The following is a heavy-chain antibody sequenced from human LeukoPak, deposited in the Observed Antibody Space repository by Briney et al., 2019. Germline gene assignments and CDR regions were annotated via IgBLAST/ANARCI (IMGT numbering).Heavy chain of an antibody. CDR2: IIPIFGTA. CDR3: ARGYSRNYYDSSGYDY. J-gene: IGHJ4*02. V-gene: IGHV1-69*05. Sequence: ASVKVSCKASGGTFSSYAISWVRQAPGQGLEWMGGIIPIFGTANYAQKFQGRVTITRDTSASTAYMELSSLRSEDTAVYYCARGYSRNYYDSSGYDYWGQGTLVTVSS. CDR1: GGTFSSYA. D-gene: IGHD3-22*01.